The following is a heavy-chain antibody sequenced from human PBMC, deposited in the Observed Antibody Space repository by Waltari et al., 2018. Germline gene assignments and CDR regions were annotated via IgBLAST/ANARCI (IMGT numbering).Heavy chain of an antibody. Sequence: QLQLQESGPGLVKPSETLSLTCTVSGGSISRSSYYWGWIRQPPGKGLEWIGSIYYSGSTYYNPSLKSRVTISVDTSKNQFSLKRSSVTAADTAGYYWARGIAAAGLDYWGQGTLVTVSS. V-gene: IGHV4-39*07. D-gene: IGHD6-13*01. J-gene: IGHJ4*02. CDR1: GGSISRSSYY. CDR2: IYYSGST. CDR3: ARGIAAAGLDY.